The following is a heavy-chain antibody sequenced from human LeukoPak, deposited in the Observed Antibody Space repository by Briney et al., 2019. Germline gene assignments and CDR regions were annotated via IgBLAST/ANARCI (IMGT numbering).Heavy chain of an antibody. CDR3: ARSGHYYGSGNDAFDI. J-gene: IGHJ3*02. Sequence: PSETLSLTYTVSGGSISSYYWSWLRQPAGKGLEWIGRIYTSGSTNYNPSLKSRVTMSVDTSKNQFSLKLSSVTAADTAVYYCARSGHYYGSGNDAFDIWGQGTMVTASS. CDR2: IYTSGST. V-gene: IGHV4-4*07. CDR1: GGSISSYY. D-gene: IGHD3-10*01.